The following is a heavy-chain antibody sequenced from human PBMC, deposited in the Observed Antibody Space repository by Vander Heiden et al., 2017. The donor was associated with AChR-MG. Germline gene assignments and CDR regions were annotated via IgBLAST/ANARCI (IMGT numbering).Heavy chain of an antibody. CDR3: AKGPNTEAGSGHGSMDV. V-gene: IGHV3-23*01. CDR2: ISGSGGST. J-gene: IGHJ6*03. CDR1: GFTLSSYA. Sequence: EVPLLESGGGLVQPGGSLRLPCAASGFTLSSYAMSWVRQAPGKGLEWVSAISGSGGSTYYADSVKGRVTISRDNSKNTLYLQMNSLRAEDTAVYYCAKGPNTEAGSGHGSMDVWGKGTTVTVSS. D-gene: IGHD3-10*01.